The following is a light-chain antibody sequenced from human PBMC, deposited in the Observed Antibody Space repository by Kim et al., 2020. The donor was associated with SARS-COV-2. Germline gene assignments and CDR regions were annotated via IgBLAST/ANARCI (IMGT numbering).Light chain of an antibody. CDR2: AAS. CDR1: QSISSY. Sequence: DIQMTQSPSSLSASVGDRVTITCRASQSISSYLNWYQQKPGIVPKLLIYAASSLQSGVPSRFSGSGSGTDFTLTISSLQPEDFATYYCQQSYSTPLTFGGGTKVDIK. CDR3: QQSYSTPLT. J-gene: IGKJ4*01. V-gene: IGKV1-39*01.